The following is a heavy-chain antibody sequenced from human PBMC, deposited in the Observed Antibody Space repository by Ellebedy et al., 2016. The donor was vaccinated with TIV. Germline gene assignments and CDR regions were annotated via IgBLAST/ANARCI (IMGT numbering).Heavy chain of an antibody. V-gene: IGHV6-1*01. CDR1: GDSVSTDIG. Sequence: SETLSLTCVISGDSVSTDIGWNWIRQSPSRGLEWLGRTYYRSKWNNDYAVSLKSRITIHPDTSKHLFSLQLNSVTPEDTAVYYCARGWFGSGMGVWGQGTTVTVSS. CDR2: TYYRSKWNN. D-gene: IGHD3-10*01. J-gene: IGHJ6*02. CDR3: ARGWFGSGMGV.